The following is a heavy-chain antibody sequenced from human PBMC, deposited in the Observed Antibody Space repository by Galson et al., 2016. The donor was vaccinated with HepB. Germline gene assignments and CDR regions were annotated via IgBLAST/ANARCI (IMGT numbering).Heavy chain of an antibody. CDR3: ASPLTGLAY. Sequence: SLRLSCAASGSTVSGNYMMWVRQAPGKGLEWVSDIYGSGSKTYADSVEGRFTISRDNSQNTVYLQMNSLRPEDTALYYCASPLTGLAYWGQGTLVAVSA. CDR1: GSTVSGNY. J-gene: IGHJ4*02. D-gene: IGHD7-27*01. CDR2: IYGSGSK. V-gene: IGHV3-53*05.